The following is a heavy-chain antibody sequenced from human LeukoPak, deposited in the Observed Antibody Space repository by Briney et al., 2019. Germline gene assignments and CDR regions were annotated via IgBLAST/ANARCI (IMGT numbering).Heavy chain of an antibody. CDR2: INPSVGST. D-gene: IGHD6-25*01. V-gene: IGHV1-46*01. CDR3: ARLSSVDNNHYYHHLKRRVDY. Sequence: ASVKVSCKASGYTFTNYYMHWVRQAPGQGLEWMGIINPSVGSTTYAQEFQGRVTMTRDTSTSTVYMELSSLRSEDTVVYYCARLSSVDNNHYYHHLKRRVDYWGQGTLVTVSS. J-gene: IGHJ4*02. CDR1: GYTFTNYY.